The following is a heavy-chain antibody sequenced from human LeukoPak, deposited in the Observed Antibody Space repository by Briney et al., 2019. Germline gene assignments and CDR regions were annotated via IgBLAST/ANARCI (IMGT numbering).Heavy chain of an antibody. CDR3: ARDNYYDSSGHYYYYMDV. CDR1: GGSISSYY. CDR2: IYYSGST. J-gene: IGHJ6*03. V-gene: IGHV4-59*01. Sequence: SETLSLTCTVSGGSISSYYWSWIRQPPGKGLEWIGYIYYSGSTNYNPSLKSRVTISVDTSKNQFSLKLSSVTAADTAVYYCARDNYYDSSGHYYYYMDVWGKGTTVTISS. D-gene: IGHD3-22*01.